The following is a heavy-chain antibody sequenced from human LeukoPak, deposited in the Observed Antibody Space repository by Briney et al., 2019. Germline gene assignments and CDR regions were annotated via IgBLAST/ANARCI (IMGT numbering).Heavy chain of an antibody. CDR1: GFTFSSYE. J-gene: IGHJ4*02. CDR3: ASGGPDQWEIRSGSFDS. V-gene: IGHV3-48*03. D-gene: IGHD1-26*01. Sequence: PGGSLRLSCAASGFTFSSYEMNWVRQAPGQGLEWVSSISTSGSYIHYADSVEGRFTISRDNARNLLYLQMNSLRAEDTAVYYCASGGPDQWEIRSGSFDSWGLGTLVIVSS. CDR2: ISTSGSYI.